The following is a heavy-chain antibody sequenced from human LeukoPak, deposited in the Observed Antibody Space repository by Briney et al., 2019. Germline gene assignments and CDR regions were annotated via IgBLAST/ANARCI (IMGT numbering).Heavy chain of an antibody. V-gene: IGHV3-30*03. D-gene: IGHD1-26*01. J-gene: IGHJ4*02. CDR3: ASRLVGAKAYYFDY. CDR1: GFTFSSYG. Sequence: GGSLRLSCAASGFTFSSYGMHWVRQAPGKGLEWVAVISYDGSNKYYADSVKGRFTISRDNSKNTLYLQMNSLRAEDTAVYYCASRLVGAKAYYFDYWGQGTLVTVSS. CDR2: ISYDGSNK.